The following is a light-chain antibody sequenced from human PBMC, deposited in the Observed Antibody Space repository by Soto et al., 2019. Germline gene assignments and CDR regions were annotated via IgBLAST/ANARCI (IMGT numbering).Light chain of an antibody. CDR3: QQTYSTPYT. CDR1: QGITTY. J-gene: IGKJ2*01. Sequence: IHMTQSPSSLSASVGDRITVTCRASQGITTYVNWYQLKPGEAPKLLISTSGTLQRGVPSRFSGSGSGTDFTLTITGLQPADFATYFCQQTYSTPYTFGQGTKLEIK. V-gene: IGKV1-39*01. CDR2: TSG.